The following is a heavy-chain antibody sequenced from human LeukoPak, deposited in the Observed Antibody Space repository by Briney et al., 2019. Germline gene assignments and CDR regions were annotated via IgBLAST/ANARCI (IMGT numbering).Heavy chain of an antibody. CDR1: GYTFTGYY. CDR2: INPNSGGT. Sequence: ASVKVSCKASGYTFTGYYMHWVRQAPGQGLEWMGWINPNSGGTNYAQKFQGRVTMTRDTSISTAYMELSRLRSDDTAVYYCARDGRYCSIPGGCAFDIWGQGTMVTVSS. V-gene: IGHV1-2*02. CDR3: ARDGRYCSIPGGCAFDI. D-gene: IGHD2-2*01. J-gene: IGHJ3*02.